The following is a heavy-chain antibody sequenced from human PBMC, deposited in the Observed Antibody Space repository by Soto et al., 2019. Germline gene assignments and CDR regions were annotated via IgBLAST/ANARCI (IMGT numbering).Heavy chain of an antibody. V-gene: IGHV3-73*01. CDR1: GFTFSGSA. CDR2: IRSKANSYAT. CDR3: LYSSSWYEWFDP. Sequence: GGSLRLSCAASGFTFSGSAMHWVRQASGKGLEWVGRIRSKANSYATAYAASVKGRFTISRDDSKNTAYLQMNSLKTEDTAVYYCLYSSSWYEWFDPWGQGTLVTVSS. D-gene: IGHD6-13*01. J-gene: IGHJ5*02.